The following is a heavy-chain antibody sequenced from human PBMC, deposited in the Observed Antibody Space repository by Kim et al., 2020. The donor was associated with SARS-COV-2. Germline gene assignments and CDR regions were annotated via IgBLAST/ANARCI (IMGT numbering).Heavy chain of an antibody. Sequence: GGSLRLSCAASGFTFSSYGMHWVRQAPGKGLEWVAVIWYDGSNKYYADSVKGRFTISRDNSKNTLYLQMNSLRAEDTAVYYCARDNVIGFLGQGASLDVWGKGTTVTVSS. CDR3: ARDNVIGFLGQGASLDV. CDR1: GFTFSSYG. V-gene: IGHV3-33*01. D-gene: IGHD3-3*01. CDR2: IWYDGSNK. J-gene: IGHJ6*04.